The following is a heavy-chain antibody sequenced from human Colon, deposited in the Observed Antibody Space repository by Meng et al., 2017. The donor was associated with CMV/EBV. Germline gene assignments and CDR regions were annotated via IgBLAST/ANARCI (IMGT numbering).Heavy chain of an antibody. CDR2: VNPNSANT. D-gene: IGHD3-10*01. CDR3: AIRASTSGSGSAYFDY. V-gene: IGHV1-8*01. J-gene: IGHJ4*02. CDR1: GSDLSSYD. Sequence: SGSDLSSYDINWVRQATGQGLEWRGWVNPNSANTDYEQKFQGRVTMTRNTSITTAYMELSSLRYEDTAVYYCAIRASTSGSGSAYFDYWGQGTLVTVSS.